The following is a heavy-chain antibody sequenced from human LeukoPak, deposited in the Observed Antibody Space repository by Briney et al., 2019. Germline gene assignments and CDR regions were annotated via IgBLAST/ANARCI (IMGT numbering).Heavy chain of an antibody. Sequence: GGSLRLSCAASGFTFSSYAMSWVRQAPGKGLEWVSAISGSGGSTYYADSVKGRFTISRDNSKNTLYLQMNSLRAEDTAVYYCAKRGEMATSPYYFDYWGQGTLVTVSS. CDR1: GFTFSSYA. CDR2: ISGSGGST. CDR3: AKRGEMATSPYYFDY. J-gene: IGHJ4*02. D-gene: IGHD5-24*01. V-gene: IGHV3-23*01.